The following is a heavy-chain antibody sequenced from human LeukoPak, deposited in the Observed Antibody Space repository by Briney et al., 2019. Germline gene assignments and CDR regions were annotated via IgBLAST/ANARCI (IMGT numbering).Heavy chain of an antibody. CDR3: ARTRWLQMGMDDY. D-gene: IGHD5-24*01. J-gene: IGHJ4*02. CDR1: GGSFSGYY. CDR2: INHSGST. V-gene: IGHV4-34*01. Sequence: PSETLSLTCAVYGGSFSGYYWSWIRQPPGKGLEWIGEINHSGSTNYNPSLKSRVTISVDTSKNQFSLKLSSVTAEDTAVYYCARTRWLQMGMDDYWGQGTLVTVSS.